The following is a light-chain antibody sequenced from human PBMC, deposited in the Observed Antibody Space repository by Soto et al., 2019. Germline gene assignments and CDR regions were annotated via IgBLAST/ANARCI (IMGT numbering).Light chain of an antibody. CDR3: QSYDSSLSAVV. CDR1: SSNIGAGYG. Sequence: QAVVTQPPSVSGAPGQRVTISCTGSSSNIGAGYGVHWYQQLPGTAPKLLIYGNSNRPSGVPDRFSGSKSGTSASLAITGLQAEDEADYYCQSYDSSLSAVVFGGGTKLTVL. CDR2: GNS. J-gene: IGLJ2*01. V-gene: IGLV1-40*01.